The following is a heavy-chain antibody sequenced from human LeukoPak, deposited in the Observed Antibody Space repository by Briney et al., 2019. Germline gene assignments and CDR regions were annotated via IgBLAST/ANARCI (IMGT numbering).Heavy chain of an antibody. V-gene: IGHV4-59*08. J-gene: IGHJ4*02. CDR2: IYHSGST. CDR1: GGSISSYY. D-gene: IGHD2-15*01. CDR3: ARNSCPSGSCYDNRGYFDY. Sequence: SETLSLTCTVSGGSISSYYWSWIRQPPGKGLEWIGSIYHSGSTYYNPSLKSRVTISVDTSKNQFSLKLSSVTAADTAVYYCARNSCPSGSCYDNRGYFDYWGQGTLVTVSS.